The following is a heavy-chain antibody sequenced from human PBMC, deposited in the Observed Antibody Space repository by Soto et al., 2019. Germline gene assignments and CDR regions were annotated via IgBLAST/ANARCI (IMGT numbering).Heavy chain of an antibody. CDR1: GGSVSRGSYY. J-gene: IGHJ4*02. V-gene: IGHV4-61*01. Sequence: SETLSLTCTVSGGSVSRGSYYWSWIRQPPGKGLEWIGYIYYSGSTNYNPSLKSRVTISVDTSKNQFSLKLSSVTAADTAVYYCARGEYYDSSGYYIFDYWGQGTLVTVSS. D-gene: IGHD3-22*01. CDR2: IYYSGST. CDR3: ARGEYYDSSGYYIFDY.